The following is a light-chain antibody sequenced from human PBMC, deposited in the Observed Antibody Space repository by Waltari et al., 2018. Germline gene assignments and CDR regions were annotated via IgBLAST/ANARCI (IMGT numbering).Light chain of an antibody. J-gene: IGKJ1*01. CDR1: QSVGKY. V-gene: IGKV3-20*01. CDR2: ETY. CDR3: QKYVSLPAT. Sequence: EIVLTQSPGTLSLSPGERATFPCRARQSVGKYLARYPQRPGKAPRLLIYETYRRATGTPDRFTGSGSVTDFSLTISRLEPEDFAVYYCQKYVSLPATFGQGTTVEIK.